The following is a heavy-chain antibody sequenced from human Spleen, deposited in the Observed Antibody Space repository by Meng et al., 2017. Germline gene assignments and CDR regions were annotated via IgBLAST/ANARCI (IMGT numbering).Heavy chain of an antibody. J-gene: IGHJ4*02. D-gene: IGHD6-19*01. CDR2: IHYSGTT. CDR3: ARVTNDGWSDY. V-gene: IGHV4-31*03. CDR1: GGSIRSGAYY. Sequence: QWQLQESCPGLVKPSQTLSLTCTVSGGSIRSGAYYWSWIRQHPGKGLEWIGYIHYSGTTKYNPSLKSRVTISLDTSRNQFSLKLSSVTAADTAVYYCARVTNDGWSDYWGQGTLVTVSS.